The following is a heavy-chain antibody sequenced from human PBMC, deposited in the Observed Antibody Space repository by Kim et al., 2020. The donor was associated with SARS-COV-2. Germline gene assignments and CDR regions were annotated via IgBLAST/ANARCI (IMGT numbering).Heavy chain of an antibody. CDR3: TTTGDGSYFDY. CDR1: GFTFSNAW. CDR2: IKSEADGGTR. V-gene: IGHV3-15*01. Sequence: GGSLRLSCAASGFTFSNAWMTWVRQAPGKGLEWVGRIKSEADGGTRDYAAHVKGRFTISRDDSENTLYLQMNSLKTEDTAVYYCTTTGDGSYFDYWGQGTLVTVSS. D-gene: IGHD7-27*01. J-gene: IGHJ4*02.